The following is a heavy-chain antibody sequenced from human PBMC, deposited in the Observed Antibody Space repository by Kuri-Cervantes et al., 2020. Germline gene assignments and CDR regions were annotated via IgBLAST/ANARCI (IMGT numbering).Heavy chain of an antibody. D-gene: IGHD3-22*01. CDR2: INPNSGGT. CDR1: GYTFTGYY. CDR3: ARGDEYYYDSSGYYFLTAFDY. Sequence: ASVKVSCKASGYTFTGYYMHWVRQAPGQGLEWMGWINPNSGGTNYAQKFQGRVTMTRDTSISTAYMELSRLRSDDTAVYYCARGDEYYYDSSGYYFLTAFDYWGQGTLVTVSS. J-gene: IGHJ4*02. V-gene: IGHV1-2*02.